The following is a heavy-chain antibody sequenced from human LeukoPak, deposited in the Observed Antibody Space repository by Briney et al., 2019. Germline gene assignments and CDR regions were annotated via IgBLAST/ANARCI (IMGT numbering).Heavy chain of an antibody. D-gene: IGHD3-10*01. Sequence: ASVKVSCKASGYTFTSYDINWVRQATGQGLEWMGWMNPNSGNTGYAQKFQGRVTMTRNASISTAYMELSSLRSEDTAVYYCAGPYDSGSYYFVDVWGQGTTVTVSS. V-gene: IGHV1-8*01. CDR1: GYTFTSYD. J-gene: IGHJ6*02. CDR3: AGPYDSGSYYFVDV. CDR2: MNPNSGNT.